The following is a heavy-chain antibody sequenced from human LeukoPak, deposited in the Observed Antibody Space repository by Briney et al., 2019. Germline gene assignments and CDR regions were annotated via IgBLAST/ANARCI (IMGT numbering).Heavy chain of an antibody. Sequence: GASVNVSCKASGYTFTGYYMHWVRQAPGQGLEWMGGIIPILDIANYAQKFQGRVTITADKSTSTAYMDLSSLRSEDTAVYYCAREYYDSSGYYYPPGYWGQGTLVTVSS. CDR1: GYTFTGYY. J-gene: IGHJ4*02. D-gene: IGHD3-22*01. V-gene: IGHV1-69*10. CDR2: IIPILDIA. CDR3: AREYYDSSGYYYPPGY.